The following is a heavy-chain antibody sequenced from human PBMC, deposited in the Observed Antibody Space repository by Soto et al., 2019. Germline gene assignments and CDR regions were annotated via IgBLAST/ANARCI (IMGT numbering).Heavy chain of an antibody. V-gene: IGHV4-31*03. CDR1: GVSIGSGGYY. J-gene: IGHJ5*01. Sequence: SETLSLTCTVSGVSIGSGGYYWSWIRQHPGKGLEGIGYIYYSGATYYHPSLKSRLTISVDTSKNQFSLKLTSVTAADTAVYYCGRSGYGRGGLFVASWGHGTLVTVSS. D-gene: IGHD5-12*01. CDR2: IYYSGAT. CDR3: GRSGYGRGGLFVAS.